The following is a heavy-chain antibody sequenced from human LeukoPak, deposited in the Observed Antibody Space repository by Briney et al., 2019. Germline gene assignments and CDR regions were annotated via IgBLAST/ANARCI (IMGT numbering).Heavy chain of an antibody. CDR1: GGTFSSYA. CDR2: IIPIFGTA. J-gene: IGHJ3*02. Sequence: ASVKVSCKASGGTFSSYAISWVRQAPGQGLEWMGRIIPIFGTANYAQKFQGRVTITTDESTSTAYMELSSLRSEDTAAYYCARDLLEIGAFDIWGQGTMVTVSS. V-gene: IGHV1-69*05. D-gene: IGHD5-24*01. CDR3: ARDLLEIGAFDI.